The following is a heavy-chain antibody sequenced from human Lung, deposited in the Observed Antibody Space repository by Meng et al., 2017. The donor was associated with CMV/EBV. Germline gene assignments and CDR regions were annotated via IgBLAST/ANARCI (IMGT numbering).Heavy chain of an antibody. Sequence: SVXVSCLDSCYNLTDYYLHWVRQAPGQGLEWMGWINPNSGDTNYAQKFQGRVTMTRDTSITPAYMERSWLRTDDIAVYYVARVKRYCTSGSCSSPGYYGMDVXGQGXTVTVSS. J-gene: IGHJ6*02. V-gene: IGHV1-2*02. CDR1: CYNLTDYY. D-gene: IGHD2-15*01. CDR3: ARVKRYCTSGSCSSPGYYGMDV. CDR2: INPNSGDT.